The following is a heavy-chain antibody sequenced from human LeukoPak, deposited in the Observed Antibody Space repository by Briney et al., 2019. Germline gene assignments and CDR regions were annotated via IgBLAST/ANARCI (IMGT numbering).Heavy chain of an antibody. CDR3: ARSGKHFDY. D-gene: IGHD1-1*01. Sequence: PSETLSLTCTVSGGSISSSSYYWGWIRQPPGKGLEWIGSIYYSGSTYYNPSLKSRVTISVDTSKNQFSLKLSSVTAADTAVYYCARSGKHFDYWGQGTLVTVSS. V-gene: IGHV4-39*07. CDR2: IYYSGST. J-gene: IGHJ4*02. CDR1: GGSISSSSYY.